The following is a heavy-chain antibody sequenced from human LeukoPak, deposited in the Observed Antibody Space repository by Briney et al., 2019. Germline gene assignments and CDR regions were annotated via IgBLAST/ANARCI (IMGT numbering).Heavy chain of an antibody. J-gene: IGHJ4*02. V-gene: IGHV3-7*01. CDR1: GFIFTNYF. CDR2: IKHDGSEK. CDR3: ATDRGWRTSGYYLYYFEY. D-gene: IGHD3-3*01. Sequence: GGSLRLSCAASGFIFTNYFMSWVCQAPGKGLEWVASIKHDGSEKYYVDSVRGRFTISRDNTMNSLYLQMSSLRAEDTAVYYCATDRGWRTSGYYLYYFEYWGQGTLVTYSS.